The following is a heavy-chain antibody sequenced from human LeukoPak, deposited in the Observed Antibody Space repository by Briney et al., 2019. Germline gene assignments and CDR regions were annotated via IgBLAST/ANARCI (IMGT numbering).Heavy chain of an antibody. CDR2: INHSGST. D-gene: IGHD3-22*01. CDR1: GGSFSGYY. CDR3: ARRACYYDSSGYYFLYWFDP. Sequence: PSETPSLTCAVYGGSFSGYYWSWIRQPPGKGLEWIGEINHSGSTNYNPSLKSRVTISVDTSKNQFSLKLSSVTAADTAVYYCARRACYYDSSGYYFLYWFDPWGQGTLVTVSS. J-gene: IGHJ5*02. V-gene: IGHV4-34*01.